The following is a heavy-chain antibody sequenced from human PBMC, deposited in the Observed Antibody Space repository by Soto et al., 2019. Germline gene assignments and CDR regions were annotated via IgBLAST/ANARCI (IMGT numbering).Heavy chain of an antibody. CDR1: GVSLSSSSSY. D-gene: IGHD2-2*01. CDR2: ISSSEAP. J-gene: IGHJ4*02. V-gene: IGHV4-39*01. CDR3: ARQRAGYCSRSTCLVPTKVFGYYFDY. Sequence: SETLSLTCAVSGVSLSSSSSYWCWIRQPPGQGLEWIGSISSSEAPSHSPSLMSRVTMSVDTSKGQFSLRLTSVPAADTAVYVCARQRAGYCSRSTCLVPTKVFGYYFDYWGQGTPVTVSS.